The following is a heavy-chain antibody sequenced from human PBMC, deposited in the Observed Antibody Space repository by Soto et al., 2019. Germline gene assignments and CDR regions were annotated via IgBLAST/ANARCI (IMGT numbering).Heavy chain of an antibody. CDR2: ISGSGGST. Sequence: GGSLRLSCAASGFTFSSYAMSWVRQAPGKGLEWVSAISGSGGSTYYADSVKGRFTISRDNSKNTLYLQMNSLRAEDTAVYYCANQLWLHRYFDYWGQGTLVTVSS. V-gene: IGHV3-23*01. J-gene: IGHJ4*02. CDR1: GFTFSSYA. CDR3: ANQLWLHRYFDY. D-gene: IGHD5-18*01.